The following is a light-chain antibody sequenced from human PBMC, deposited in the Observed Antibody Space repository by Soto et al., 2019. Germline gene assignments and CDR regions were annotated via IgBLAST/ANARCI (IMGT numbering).Light chain of an antibody. CDR3: QQYNNWPPWT. CDR1: QSVSSN. CDR2: GAS. J-gene: IGKJ1*01. V-gene: IGKV3-15*01. Sequence: EIVMTQSPATLSVSPGERATLSCRASQSVSSNLAWYQQKPGQAPRLLIYGASTRATGIPARFSGSRSGTEFTLTISSLQSEAFAVYSCQQYNNWPPWTFGQGTKVEIK.